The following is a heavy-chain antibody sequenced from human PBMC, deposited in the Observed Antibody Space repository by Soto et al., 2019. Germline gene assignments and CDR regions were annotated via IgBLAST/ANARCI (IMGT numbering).Heavy chain of an antibody. Sequence: QVQLVQSGAEVKKPGSSVTVSCKASGDTFSFYTINWVRQAPGLGLEWMGRVNPIVSMSNYAQKFQGRVTITEEKSKNTACMQLSSLRSRDTAIDYCAASYGSGYRAFDSWGQGPLVPVSP. V-gene: IGHV1-69*02. J-gene: IGHJ4*02. CDR1: GDTFSFYT. CDR2: VNPIVSMS. CDR3: AASYGSGYRAFDS. D-gene: IGHD3-10*01.